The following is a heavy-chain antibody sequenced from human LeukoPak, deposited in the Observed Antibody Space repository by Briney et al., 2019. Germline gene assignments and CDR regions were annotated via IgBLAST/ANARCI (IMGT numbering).Heavy chain of an antibody. CDR3: ARGQRTTIFGVDIRSNWFDP. D-gene: IGHD3-3*01. CDR2: INRSGST. Sequence: SETLSLTCAVYGGSFSGYYWSWIRQPPGKGLVWIGEINRSGSTNYNPSLKSRVTISVDTSKNQFSLKLSSVTAADTAVYYCARGQRTTIFGVDIRSNWFDPWGQGTLVTVSS. J-gene: IGHJ5*02. CDR1: GGSFSGYY. V-gene: IGHV4-34*01.